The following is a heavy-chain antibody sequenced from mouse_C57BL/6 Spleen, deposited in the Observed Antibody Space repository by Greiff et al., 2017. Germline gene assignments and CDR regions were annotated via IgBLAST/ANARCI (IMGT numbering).Heavy chain of an antibody. J-gene: IGHJ2*01. V-gene: IGHV3-6*01. CDR2: ISYDGSN. CDR1: GYSITSGYY. Sequence: EVQLQESGPGLVKPSPSLSLTCSVTGYSITSGYYWNWIRQFPGNKLEWMGYISYDGSNNYNPSLKNRISITRDTSKNQFFLKVYSVTSKDTAAYYGVRFPLLTVFFDYWGQGTTLTVSS. D-gene: IGHD4-1*01. CDR3: VRFPLLTVFFDY.